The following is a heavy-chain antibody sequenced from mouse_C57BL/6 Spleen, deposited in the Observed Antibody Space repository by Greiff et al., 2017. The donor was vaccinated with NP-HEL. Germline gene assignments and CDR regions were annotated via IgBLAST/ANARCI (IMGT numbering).Heavy chain of an antibody. Sequence: QVTLKECGPELVKPGASVKISCKASGYSFTSYYIHWVKQRPGQGLEWIGWIYPGSGNTKYNEKFKGKATLTADTSSSTAYMQLSSLTSEDSAVYYCARGDYYGSSPWWYFDVWGTGTTVTVSS. J-gene: IGHJ1*03. D-gene: IGHD1-1*01. CDR1: GYSFTSYY. V-gene: IGHV1-66*01. CDR2: IYPGSGNT. CDR3: ARGDYYGSSPWWYFDV.